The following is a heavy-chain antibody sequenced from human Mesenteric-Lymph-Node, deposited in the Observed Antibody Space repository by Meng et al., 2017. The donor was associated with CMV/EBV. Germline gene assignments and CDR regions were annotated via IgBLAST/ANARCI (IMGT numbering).Heavy chain of an antibody. Sequence: QVQLVQSGAEVKKPGSSVKVSCKASGGTFSSYTISWVRQAPGQGLEWMGRIIPILGIANYAQKFQGRVTITADKSTSTGYMELSSLRSEDTAVYYCAGGIAAAGSRWFDPWGQGTLVTVSS. CDR1: GGTFSSYT. D-gene: IGHD6-13*01. V-gene: IGHV1-69*02. CDR3: AGGIAAAGSRWFDP. J-gene: IGHJ5*02. CDR2: IIPILGIA.